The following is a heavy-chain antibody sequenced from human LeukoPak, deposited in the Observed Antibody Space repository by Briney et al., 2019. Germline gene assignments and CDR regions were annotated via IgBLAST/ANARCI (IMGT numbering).Heavy chain of an antibody. CDR3: ASPYYYDSSGYYYPHYFDY. D-gene: IGHD3-22*01. J-gene: IGHJ4*02. Sequence: GGSLRLSCTASGFTFSGHWIHWVRQAPGKGLEWVSSISSSSSYIYYADSVKGRFTISRDNAKNSLYLQMNSLRAEDTAVYYCASPYYYDSSGYYYPHYFDYWGQGTLVTVSS. V-gene: IGHV3-21*01. CDR2: ISSSSSYI. CDR1: GFTFSGHW.